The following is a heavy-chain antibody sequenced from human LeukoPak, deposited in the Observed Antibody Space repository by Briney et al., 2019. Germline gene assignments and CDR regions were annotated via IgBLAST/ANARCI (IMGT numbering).Heavy chain of an antibody. CDR2: ISYDGSNK. CDR3: ARDPYYYDSSGYYYADLGFDP. CDR1: GFTFSSYA. Sequence: GGFLRLSCAASGFTFSSYAMHWVRQAPGKGLEWVAVISYDGSNKYYADSVKGRFTISRDNSKNTRYLKMNSLRAEDAAVYYCARDPYYYDSSGYYYADLGFDPWGQGTLVTVS. J-gene: IGHJ5*02. V-gene: IGHV3-30-3*01. D-gene: IGHD3-22*01.